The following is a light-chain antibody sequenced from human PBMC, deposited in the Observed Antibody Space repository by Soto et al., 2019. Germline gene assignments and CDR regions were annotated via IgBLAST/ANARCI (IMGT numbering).Light chain of an antibody. CDR3: LSYTTSSTLV. V-gene: IGLV2-14*01. Sequence: QSALTQPASVSGSPGQSITISCTGTSSDVGGYNYVSWYQQHPAKAPKLMIYEVSNRPSGVSHRFSGSKSGNTASLTISGLQAEDEAEYSCLSYTTSSTLVFGGGTKLTVL. CDR1: SSDVGGYNY. CDR2: EVS. J-gene: IGLJ3*02.